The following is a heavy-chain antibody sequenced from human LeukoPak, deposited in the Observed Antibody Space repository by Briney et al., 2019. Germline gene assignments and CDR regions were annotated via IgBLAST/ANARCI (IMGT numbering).Heavy chain of an antibody. V-gene: IGHV1-46*01. Sequence: ASVKVSCKASGYTFTSYYMHWVRQAPGQGLEWMGIINPSGGSTSYAQKFQGRVTMTRDTSTSTVYMELSSLRSEDTAVYYCARDSCSGGSCYSARYFDYWCQGTLVTVSS. CDR1: GYTFTSYY. CDR3: ARDSCSGGSCYSARYFDY. CDR2: INPSGGST. D-gene: IGHD2-15*01. J-gene: IGHJ4*02.